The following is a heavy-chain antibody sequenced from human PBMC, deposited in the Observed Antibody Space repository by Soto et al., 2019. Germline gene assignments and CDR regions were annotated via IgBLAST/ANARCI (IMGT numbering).Heavy chain of an antibody. CDR2: INAGNGTT. CDR3: ARVTPSAAWARGGLYFDY. V-gene: IGHV1-3*01. J-gene: IGHJ4*02. CDR1: GYTFNSYA. D-gene: IGHD1-20*01. Sequence: GASVKVSCKASGYTFNSYAMHWVRQAPGQRLEWMGWINAGNGTTKYSQQFQGRVTITTYTSASTAYMELSSLRSEDTAVYYCARVTPSAAWARGGLYFDYWGQGTLVTVSS.